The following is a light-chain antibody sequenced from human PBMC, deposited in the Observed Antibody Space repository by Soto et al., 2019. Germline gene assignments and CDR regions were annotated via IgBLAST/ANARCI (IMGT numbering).Light chain of an antibody. CDR2: AAS. CDR3: QQSYSTPTT. V-gene: IGKV1-39*01. CDR1: QSIGDS. Sequence: DIQMTQSPSTLSASLGDRVTITCRASQSIGDSLAWYQQRPGKAPKLLIYAASSLQSGVPSRFSGSGSGTDFTLTISSLQPEDFATYYCQQSYSTPTTFGQGTRLEIK. J-gene: IGKJ5*01.